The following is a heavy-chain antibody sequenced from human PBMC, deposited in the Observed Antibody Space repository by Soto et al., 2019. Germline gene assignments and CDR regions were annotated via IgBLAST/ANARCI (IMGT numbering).Heavy chain of an antibody. CDR1: GDTFNFYT. D-gene: IGHD3-10*01. J-gene: IGHJ4*02. Sequence: QVQLVQSGAEVKKPGSSVKVSCKASGDTFNFYTINWVRQAPGLGLEWMGRFNPILSFSNSALKFQGRVTLTADKSTSTAYMVLSSLRSEDTAIYYCATSFGSGSLAFDYWGQGALVTGSS. CDR3: ATSFGSGSLAFDY. V-gene: IGHV1-69*02. CDR2: FNPILSFS.